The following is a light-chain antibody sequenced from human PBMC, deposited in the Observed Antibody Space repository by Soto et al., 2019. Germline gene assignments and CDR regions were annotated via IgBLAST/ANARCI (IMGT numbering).Light chain of an antibody. J-gene: IGLJ2*01. CDR3: SSYTTSRVRV. Sequence: QSALTQPASVSASPGQSITFSCTGTNNDIGGYNSVSWYQQHPDRAPQLLIYDVSYRPSGISSRFSGSKSGNTASLTISGLQAEDEADYYCSSYTTSRVRVFGGGTKLTVL. CDR1: NNDIGGYNS. CDR2: DVS. V-gene: IGLV2-14*03.